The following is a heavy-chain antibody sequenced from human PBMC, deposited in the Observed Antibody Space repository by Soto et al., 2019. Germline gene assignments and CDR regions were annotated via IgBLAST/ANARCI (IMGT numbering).Heavy chain of an antibody. J-gene: IGHJ5*02. Sequence: GPTLVNPTETLTLTCTVSGFSLSNARMGVSWIRQPPGEALEWLAHIFSNDEKSYSTSLKSRLTISKGTSKSQVVLTMTNMNPVDTATYYCARIDYDILTGYPTFDPWGQGTLVTVSS. CDR3: ARIDYDILTGYPTFDP. CDR2: IFSNDEK. CDR1: GFSLSNARMG. D-gene: IGHD3-9*01. V-gene: IGHV2-26*01.